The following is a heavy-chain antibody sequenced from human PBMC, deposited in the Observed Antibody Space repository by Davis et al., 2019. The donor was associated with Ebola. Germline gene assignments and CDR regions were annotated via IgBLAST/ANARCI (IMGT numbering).Heavy chain of an antibody. CDR2: IRSTVHGGTT. Sequence: PGGSLRPSCAASAFTFGNYAMSWFRQAPGKGLEWIGFIRSTVHGGTTEYVASVNGRFTISRDDSKSIAYLQLNDLSTEDTAVYYCARDRLCSGGSCYGFDNWGQGTLVTVSS. D-gene: IGHD2-15*01. CDR1: AFTFGNYA. J-gene: IGHJ4*02. V-gene: IGHV3-49*03. CDR3: ARDRLCSGGSCYGFDN.